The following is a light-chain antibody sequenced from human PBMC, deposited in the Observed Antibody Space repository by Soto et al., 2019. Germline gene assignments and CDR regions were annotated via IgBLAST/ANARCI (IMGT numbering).Light chain of an antibody. J-gene: IGKJ1*01. CDR3: QQYNNWLMWT. V-gene: IGKV3D-15*01. CDR2: GAS. CDR1: QNISSN. Sequence: EIVMTQSPATLSVSPGERATLSCRASQNISSNLAWYQQKPGQAPRLLISGASTRATGIPVRFSGGGSGTEFTLTISSLQSEDFAVYYCQQYNNWLMWTFGQGTKVEVK.